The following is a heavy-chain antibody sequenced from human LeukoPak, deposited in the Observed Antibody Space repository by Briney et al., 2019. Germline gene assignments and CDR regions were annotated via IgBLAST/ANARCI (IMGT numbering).Heavy chain of an antibody. J-gene: IGHJ4*02. V-gene: IGHV3-49*03. CDR2: IRSKAYGGTT. Sequence: GGSLRLSCTASGFTFGDYAMSWFRQAPGKGLEWVGFIRSKAYGGTTECAASVKGRFTISRDDSKSIAYLQMNSLKTEDTAVYYCTRTSNDPGGQWLGHWGQGTLVTVSS. D-gene: IGHD6-19*01. CDR1: GFTFGDYA. CDR3: TRTSNDPGGQWLGH.